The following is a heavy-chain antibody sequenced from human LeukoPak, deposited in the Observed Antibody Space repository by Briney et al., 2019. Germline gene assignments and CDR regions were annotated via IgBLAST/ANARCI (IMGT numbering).Heavy chain of an antibody. Sequence: GGSLRLSCAASGFTFSSYSMNWVRQAPGKGLEWVSYISTGSSTIYYADPVKGRFTISRDNSKNTLYLQMNSLRAEDTAVYYCARDDWFDPWGQGTLVTVSS. CDR1: GFTFSSYS. CDR2: ISTGSSTI. J-gene: IGHJ5*02. V-gene: IGHV3-48*01. CDR3: ARDDWFDP.